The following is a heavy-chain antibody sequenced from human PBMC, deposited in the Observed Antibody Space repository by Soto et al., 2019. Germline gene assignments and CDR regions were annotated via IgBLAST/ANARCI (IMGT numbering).Heavy chain of an antibody. Sequence: PSETLSLTCTVSGGSISSYYWSWIRQPPGKGLEWIGYIYYSGSTNYNPSLKSRVTISVDTSKNQFSLKLSSVTAADTAVYYCARVYCSSTSCYWGLNYLDYWGQGTLVTVSS. CDR3: ARVYCSSTSCYWGLNYLDY. J-gene: IGHJ4*02. D-gene: IGHD2-2*01. V-gene: IGHV4-59*01. CDR1: GGSISSYY. CDR2: IYYSGST.